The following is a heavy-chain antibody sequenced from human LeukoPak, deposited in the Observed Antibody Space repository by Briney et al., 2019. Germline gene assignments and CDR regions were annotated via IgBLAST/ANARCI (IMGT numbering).Heavy chain of an antibody. V-gene: IGHV3-7*01. CDR3: AAHDMLTGYPYFDS. Sequence: GPSQGLSCAAASLRFSRYWMSCVSQPAGDGPESLANIQQDGSEMYYVDSVKGRFIISRDNAENSVFLQMNLLRVEDTAVYYCAAHDMLTGYPYFDSWGKGTLVTVSS. CDR2: IQQDGSEM. CDR1: SLRFSRYW. D-gene: IGHD3-9*01. J-gene: IGHJ4*02.